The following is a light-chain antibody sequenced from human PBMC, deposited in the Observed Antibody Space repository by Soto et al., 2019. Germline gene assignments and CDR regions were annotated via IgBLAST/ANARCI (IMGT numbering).Light chain of an antibody. J-gene: IGLJ1*01. Sequence: QSALTQPPSASGSPGQSVTISCTGTSSDVGGYHYVSWYQQHPGKAPKFIIYEVNERPSGVPDRFSGSKSGNTASLTVSGLQADDEADYYCSSYAGSDNLYVFGTGTKLTVL. CDR2: EVN. CDR1: SSDVGGYHY. CDR3: SSYAGSDNLYV. V-gene: IGLV2-8*01.